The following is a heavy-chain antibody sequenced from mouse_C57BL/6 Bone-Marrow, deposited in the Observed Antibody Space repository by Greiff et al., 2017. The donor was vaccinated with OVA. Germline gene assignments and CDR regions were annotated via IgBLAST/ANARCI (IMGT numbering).Heavy chain of an antibody. J-gene: IGHJ1*03. CDR3: AIYYYGSRYWYFDV. D-gene: IGHD1-1*01. V-gene: IGHV1-64*01. CDR2: IHPNSGST. CDR1: GYTFTSYW. Sequence: VQLQQPGAELVKPGASVKLSCKASGYTFTSYWMHWVKQRPGQGLEWIGMIHPNSGSTNYNEKFKSKATLTVDKSSSTAYMQLSSLTSEDSAVYYCAIYYYGSRYWYFDVWGTGTTVTVSS.